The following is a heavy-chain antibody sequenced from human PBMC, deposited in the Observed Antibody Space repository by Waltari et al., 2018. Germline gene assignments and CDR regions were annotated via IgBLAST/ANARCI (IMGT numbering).Heavy chain of an antibody. CDR1: GYTFTSYD. CDR3: ARDGEWLLDAFDI. V-gene: IGHV1-46*01. D-gene: IGHD5-12*01. CDR2: INPSGGST. Sequence: QVQLVQSGAEVKKPGSSVKVSCKPSGYTFTSYDRHWVRQAPGQGLEWMGIINPSGGSTSYEQKFQGRVTMTRDTSTSTVYMELSSLRSEDTAVYYCARDGEWLLDAFDIWGQGTMVTVSS. J-gene: IGHJ3*02.